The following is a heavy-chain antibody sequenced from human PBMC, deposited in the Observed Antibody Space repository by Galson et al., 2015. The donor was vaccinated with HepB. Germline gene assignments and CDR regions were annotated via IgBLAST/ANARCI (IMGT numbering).Heavy chain of an antibody. V-gene: IGHV3-23*01. J-gene: IGHJ3*02. D-gene: IGHD3-22*01. Sequence: SLRLSCAASGFTFSSYAMSWVRQAPGKGLEWVSAISGSGGSTYYADSVKGRFTISRDNSKNTLYLQMNSLRAEDTAVYYCTTERGVYVGSGYYYPTNAFDIWGQGTVVTVSS. CDR3: TTERGVYVGSGYYYPTNAFDI. CDR1: GFTFSSYA. CDR2: ISGSGGST.